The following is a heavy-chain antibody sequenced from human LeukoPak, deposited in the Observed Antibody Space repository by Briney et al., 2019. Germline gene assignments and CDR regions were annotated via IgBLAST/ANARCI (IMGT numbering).Heavy chain of an antibody. Sequence: GESLKISCKCGEYIFTSYRIGWLRQTPGKGLEWMGIIYPGNSDTRYRPSFQGQVTISADTSITTAYLQWSSLNDSTTALYYLARAVRWERNDAFDIWGQGTIVTVSS. CDR1: EYIFTSYR. D-gene: IGHD1-26*01. CDR3: ARAVRWERNDAFDI. CDR2: IYPGNSDT. J-gene: IGHJ3*02. V-gene: IGHV5-51*01.